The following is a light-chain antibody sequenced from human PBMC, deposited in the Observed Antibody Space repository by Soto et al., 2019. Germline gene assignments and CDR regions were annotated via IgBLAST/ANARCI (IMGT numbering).Light chain of an antibody. CDR2: GAS. CDR1: PSVSSSY. V-gene: IGKV3-20*01. Sequence: EIVLTQSPGTLSLSPGERATLSCRASPSVSSSYLAWYQQKPGQAPRLLIYGASSRATGIPDRFSGSGSGTDFTLTISRLEPEDFAVYYCQHYKNWPPYTFGQGTKLEIK. J-gene: IGKJ2*01. CDR3: QHYKNWPPYT.